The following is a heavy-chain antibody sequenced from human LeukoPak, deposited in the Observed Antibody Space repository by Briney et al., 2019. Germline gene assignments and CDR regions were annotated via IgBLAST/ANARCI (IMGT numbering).Heavy chain of an antibody. CDR1: GGSISSYY. CDR3: ARYYCSGGTCYHFDY. D-gene: IGHD2-15*01. CDR2: IYYTGST. Sequence: SETLSLTCTVSGGSISSYYWSWIRQPPGKGLEWIGYIYYTGSTQYNPSLKSRVTMSVDTSKNQFSLKLSSVTAADTAVYYCARYYCSGGTCYHFDYWGQGTLVPVSS. V-gene: IGHV4-59*01. J-gene: IGHJ4*02.